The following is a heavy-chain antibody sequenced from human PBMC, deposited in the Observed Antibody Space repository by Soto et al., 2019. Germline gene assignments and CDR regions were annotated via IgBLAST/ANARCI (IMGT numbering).Heavy chain of an antibody. CDR1: EFTFRSYG. CDR3: VREGRGSFDF. D-gene: IGHD5-12*01. Sequence: VGSLRLSCAASEFTFRSYGMDWVRQAPGKGLEWVSVIGGRGNSAYYADSVQGRFTISRDNSKNTLSLQMSSLTADDTAIYYCVREGRGSFDFWGRGTMVTVSS. J-gene: IGHJ3*01. V-gene: IGHV3-23*01. CDR2: IGGRGNSA.